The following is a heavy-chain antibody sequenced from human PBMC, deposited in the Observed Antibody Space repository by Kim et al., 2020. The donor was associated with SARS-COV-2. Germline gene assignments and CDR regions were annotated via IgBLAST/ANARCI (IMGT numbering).Heavy chain of an antibody. V-gene: IGHV3-30-3*01. CDR1: GFTFSSYA. CDR2: ISYDGSNK. J-gene: IGHJ6*02. Sequence: GGSLILSCAASGFTFSSYAMHWVRQAPGKGLEWVAVISYDGSNKYYADSVKGRFTISRDNSKNTLYLQMNSLRAEDTAVYYCARARGGSYYYGMDVWGQGTTVTVSS. D-gene: IGHD2-15*01. CDR3: ARARGGSYYYGMDV.